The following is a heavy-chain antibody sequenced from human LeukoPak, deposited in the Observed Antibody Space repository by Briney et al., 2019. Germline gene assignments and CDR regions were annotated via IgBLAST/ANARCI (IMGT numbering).Heavy chain of an antibody. Sequence: GASVKVSCKASGYTFTSYDINWVRQATGQGLEWMGWMNPNSGNTGYAQKFQGRVTMTRNTSISTAYMELSSLRSEDTAVYYCARVVGGYCSGGSCYLYYYYYYYMDVWGKGTTVTISS. D-gene: IGHD2-15*01. CDR3: ARVVGGYCSGGSCYLYYYYYYYMDV. CDR1: GYTFTSYD. J-gene: IGHJ6*03. CDR2: MNPNSGNT. V-gene: IGHV1-8*01.